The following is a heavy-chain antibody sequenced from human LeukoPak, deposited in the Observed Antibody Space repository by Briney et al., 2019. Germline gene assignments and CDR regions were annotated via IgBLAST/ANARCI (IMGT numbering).Heavy chain of an antibody. J-gene: IGHJ4*02. CDR3: ARGGVYSTSAVDY. D-gene: IGHD6-6*01. CDR2: INSDGSST. Sequence: GGSLRLSCAASGFTFSTYWMHWVRQAPGKGLVWVSRINSDGSSTSYGDSVRGRFTISRDYAKNTLYLQMNSLRAEDTAVYYCARGGVYSTSAVDYWGQGTLVTVSS. V-gene: IGHV3-74*01. CDR1: GFTFSTYW.